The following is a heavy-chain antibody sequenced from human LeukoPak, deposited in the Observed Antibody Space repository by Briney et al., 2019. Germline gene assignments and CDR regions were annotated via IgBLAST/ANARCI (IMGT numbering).Heavy chain of an antibody. D-gene: IGHD3-3*01. V-gene: IGHV3-74*01. CDR2: IKTDGTIT. Sequence: GGSLRLSCAASGFTLSNYWMHWVRQAPGEGLVWVSRIKTDGTITNYADSVKGRFTISRDNAKNTLYLQMNSLRVEDTAVYYCAKDFYDYRGQGTLVTVSS. CDR3: AKDFYDY. J-gene: IGHJ4*02. CDR1: GFTLSNYW.